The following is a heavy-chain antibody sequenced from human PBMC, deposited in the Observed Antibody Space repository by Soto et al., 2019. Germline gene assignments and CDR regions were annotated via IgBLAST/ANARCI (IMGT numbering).Heavy chain of an antibody. CDR2: ISARGGSS. J-gene: IGHJ1*01. D-gene: IGHD5-12*01. V-gene: IGHV3-23*01. CDR1: GFSFSSYA. CDR3: AKVSIEYSASVEH. Sequence: EVQLLESGGDLVQPGGSLRLACAASGFSFSSYAMVWVRQAPGKGLEWVSVISARGGSSYFADSVKGRFTISRDNSKNVLSLEMNSLRADDTAIYFCAKVSIEYSASVEHWGQGTMVLGSS.